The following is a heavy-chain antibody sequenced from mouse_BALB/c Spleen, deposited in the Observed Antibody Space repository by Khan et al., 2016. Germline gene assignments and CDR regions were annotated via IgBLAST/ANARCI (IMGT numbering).Heavy chain of an antibody. CDR1: GYSITRDYA. J-gene: IGHJ3*01. CDR3: ARRDNGSSSWFAY. V-gene: IGHV3-2*02. CDR2: ISYSGST. D-gene: IGHD1-1*01. Sequence: EVKLEEPGPGLVKPSQSLSLTCTVTGYSITRDYAWNWIRQFPGNKLEWMGYISYSGSTSYNPSLKSRISITRDTSKNQFFLQLNSVTTEDTATYYCARRDNGSSSWFAYWGQGTLITVSA.